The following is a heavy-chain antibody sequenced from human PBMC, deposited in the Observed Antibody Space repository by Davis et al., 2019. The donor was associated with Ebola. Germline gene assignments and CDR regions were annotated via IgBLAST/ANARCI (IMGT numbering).Heavy chain of an antibody. CDR2: ISSSSSYI. CDR1: GFTFSSYS. D-gene: IGHD3-22*01. CDR3: ARDGHRLLWDYYDSSGYYFDY. V-gene: IGHV3-21*01. J-gene: IGHJ4*02. Sequence: LSLTCAASGFTFSSYSMNWVRQAPGKGLEWVSSISSSSSYIYYADSVKGRFTISRDNAKNSLYLQMNSLRAEDTAVYYCARDGHRLLWDYYDSSGYYFDYWGQGTLVTVSS.